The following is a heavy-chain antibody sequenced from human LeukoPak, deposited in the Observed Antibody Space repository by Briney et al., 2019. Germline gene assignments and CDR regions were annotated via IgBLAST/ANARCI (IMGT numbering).Heavy chain of an antibody. CDR3: ARQSVTYYYDSSGYGWFDP. Sequence: SETLSLTCAVSGGSISSSNWRSWVRQPPGKGLEWIGEIYHSGSTNYNPSLKSRVTISVDKSKNQFSLKLSSVTAADTAVYYCARQSVTYYYDSSGYGWFDPWGQGTLVTVSS. J-gene: IGHJ5*02. V-gene: IGHV4-4*02. CDR2: IYHSGST. CDR1: GGSISSSNW. D-gene: IGHD3-22*01.